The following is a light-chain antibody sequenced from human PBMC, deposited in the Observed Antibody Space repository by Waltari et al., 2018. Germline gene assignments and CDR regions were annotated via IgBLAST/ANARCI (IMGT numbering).Light chain of an antibody. V-gene: IGLV6-57*03. CDR2: EDN. CDR1: SGRIASNY. J-gene: IGLJ2*01. CDR3: QSYDSSNQV. Sequence: NFMLTQPHSVSKSPGKTVTISCTRSSGRIASNYVQWYQQRPGSAPTTVIYEDNQRPSGVPDRFSGSIDSSSNSASLTISGLKTEDEADYYCQSYDSSNQVFGGGTKLTVL.